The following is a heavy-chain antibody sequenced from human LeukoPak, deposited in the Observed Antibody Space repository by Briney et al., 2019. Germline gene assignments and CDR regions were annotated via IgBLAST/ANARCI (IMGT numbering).Heavy chain of an antibody. V-gene: IGHV3-23*01. Sequence: GGSLRLSCADSGFTFSSYAMSWVRQAPGKGLEWVSAISGSGGSTYYADSVKGRFNISRDNSKNTLYLQINSVRAEDTAVYYCANPGRIAVAVSDYWGQGTLVTVSS. D-gene: IGHD6-13*01. J-gene: IGHJ4*02. CDR1: GFTFSSYA. CDR2: ISGSGGST. CDR3: ANPGRIAVAVSDY.